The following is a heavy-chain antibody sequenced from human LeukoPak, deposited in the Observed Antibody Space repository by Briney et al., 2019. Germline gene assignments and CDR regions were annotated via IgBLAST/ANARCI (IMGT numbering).Heavy chain of an antibody. D-gene: IGHD3-10*01. Sequence: ASVKVSCKASGGTFSSYAISWVRQAPGQGLEWMGGIIPIFGTANYAQKFQGRVTMTRNTSISTAYMELSSLRSEDTAVYYCARRGYYGSGSYYAPYYYYYYMDVWGKGTTVTISS. CDR1: GGTFSSYA. CDR3: ARRGYYGSGSYYAPYYYYYYMDV. CDR2: IIPIFGTA. V-gene: IGHV1-69*05. J-gene: IGHJ6*03.